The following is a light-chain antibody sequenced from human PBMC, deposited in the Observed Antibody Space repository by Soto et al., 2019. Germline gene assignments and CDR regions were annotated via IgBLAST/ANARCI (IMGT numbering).Light chain of an antibody. CDR1: QSISSW. CDR2: RAS. V-gene: IGKV1-5*03. Sequence: DIQMTQFPSALSVSVGDLVTITCRASQSISSWMAWYQQKPGKAPKLLIYRASTLESGVPSRFRGSGSGTEFTLTIGSLQPEDLATYYCQQYASFPLTFGGGTKVEIK. CDR3: QQYASFPLT. J-gene: IGKJ4*01.